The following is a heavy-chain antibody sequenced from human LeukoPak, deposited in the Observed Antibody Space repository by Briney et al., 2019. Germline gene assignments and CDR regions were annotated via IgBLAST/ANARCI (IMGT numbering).Heavy chain of an antibody. CDR1: GFTFSTYE. D-gene: IGHD2-2*01. CDR2: ISSSSAI. CDR3: ARDSSEMSYNYYYYYMDV. Sequence: GGSLRLSCAASGFTFSTYEMNWVRQAPGKGLEWVSYISSSSAIFYADSVKGRFTISRENAKNSLYLQMNSLRAEDTAVYYCARDSSEMSYNYYYYYMDVWGKGTTVTVSS. J-gene: IGHJ6*03. V-gene: IGHV3-48*03.